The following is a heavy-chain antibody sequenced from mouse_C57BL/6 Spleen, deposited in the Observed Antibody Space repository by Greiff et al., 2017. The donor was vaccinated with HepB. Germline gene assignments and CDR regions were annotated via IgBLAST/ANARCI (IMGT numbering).Heavy chain of an antibody. CDR1: GFTFSDYG. D-gene: IGHD2-4*01. V-gene: IGHV5-17*01. J-gene: IGHJ2*01. CDR2: ISSGSSTI. Sequence: EVMLVESGGGLVKPGGSLKLSCAASGFTFSDYGMHWVRQAPEKGLEWVAYISSGSSTIYYADTVKGRFTISRDNAKNTLFLQMTSLRSEDTAMYYCARRRDYDGYFDYWGQGTTLTVSS. CDR3: ARRRDYDGYFDY.